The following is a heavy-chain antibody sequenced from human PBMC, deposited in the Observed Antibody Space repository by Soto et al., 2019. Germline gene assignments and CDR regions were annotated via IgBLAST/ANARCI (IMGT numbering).Heavy chain of an antibody. V-gene: IGHV3-53*01. CDR2: IYSGGST. CDR3: ARESSIAAIFDY. J-gene: IGHJ4*02. Sequence: PGGSLRLSCAASGFTVSSNYMSRVRQAPGKGLQWVSVIYSGGSTYYADSVKGRFTISRDNSKNTLYLQMNSLRAEDTAVYYCARESSIAAIFDYWGQGTQVTVS. D-gene: IGHD6-6*01. CDR1: GFTVSSNY.